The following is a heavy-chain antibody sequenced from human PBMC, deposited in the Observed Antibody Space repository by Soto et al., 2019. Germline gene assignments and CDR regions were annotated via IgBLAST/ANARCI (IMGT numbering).Heavy chain of an antibody. CDR1: GGSISSGDYY. CDR2: IYYSGST. CDR3: AGLWSGSRQGFDP. D-gene: IGHD3-3*01. Sequence: QVQLQESGPGLVKPSQTLSLTCTVSGGSISSGDYYWSWIRQHPGKGLEWIGYIYYSGSTYYNPSLKSRVIKAVDTCKHQLSQKLSSVTAADTAVYFFAGLWSGSRQGFDPWGQGTLVTVSS. V-gene: IGHV4-31*03. J-gene: IGHJ5*02.